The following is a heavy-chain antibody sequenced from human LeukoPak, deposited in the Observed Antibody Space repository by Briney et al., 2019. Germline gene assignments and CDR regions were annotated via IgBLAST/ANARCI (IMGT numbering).Heavy chain of an antibody. Sequence: GGSLRLSCAASGFAFSSDWMHWVRQAPGKGLEWVSLIYSGGSTSYADSVRGRFTISRDNSKNTLYLQMNSLRAEDTAVYYCARIETVADAFDIWGQGTLVTVSS. CDR1: GFAFSSDW. CDR2: IYSGGST. V-gene: IGHV3-66*01. D-gene: IGHD1-1*01. CDR3: ARIETVADAFDI. J-gene: IGHJ3*02.